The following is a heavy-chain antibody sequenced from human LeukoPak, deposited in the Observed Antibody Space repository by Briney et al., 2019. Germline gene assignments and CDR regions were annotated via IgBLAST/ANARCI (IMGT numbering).Heavy chain of an antibody. CDR3: ARGGPAAGRFDY. D-gene: IGHD6-13*01. CDR2: IYSGGST. CDR1: DESFSTYY. J-gene: IGHJ4*02. Sequence: PSETLSLTCDVNDESFSTYYWSWIRQAPGKGLEWVSVIYSGGSTYYADSVKGRFTISRDNSKNTLYLQMNSLRAEDTAVYYCARGGPAAGRFDYWGQGTLVTVSS. V-gene: IGHV3-66*01.